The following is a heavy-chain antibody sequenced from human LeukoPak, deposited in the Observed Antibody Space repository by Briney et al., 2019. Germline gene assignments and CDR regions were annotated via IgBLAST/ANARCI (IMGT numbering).Heavy chain of an antibody. V-gene: IGHV1-46*03. CDR1: GHTFTSNF. J-gene: IGHJ4*02. CDR3: AGETNAFDY. CDR2: LNPSDGDT. Sequence: ASVKVSCKASGHTFTSNFMHWVRQAPGQGLEWMAVLNPSDGDTTYAQKFQGRITMTRDTSTGTVYMELNSLTSEDTAVYYCAGETNAFDYGGQGTLVTVS.